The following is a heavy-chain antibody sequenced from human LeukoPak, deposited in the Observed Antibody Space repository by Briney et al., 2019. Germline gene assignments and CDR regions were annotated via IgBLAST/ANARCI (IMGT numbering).Heavy chain of an antibody. CDR2: IYYSGST. V-gene: IGHV4-39*07. CDR3: ARDRDGCNLIDY. CDR1: GGSISSSTYY. J-gene: IGHJ4*02. D-gene: IGHD5-24*01. Sequence: SETLSLTCTVSGGSISSSTYYWGWIRQPPGKGLEWIGYIYYSGSTYYKPSLKSRVTISVDTSKNQFSLKLSSVTAADTAVYYCARDRDGCNLIDYWGQGTLVTVSS.